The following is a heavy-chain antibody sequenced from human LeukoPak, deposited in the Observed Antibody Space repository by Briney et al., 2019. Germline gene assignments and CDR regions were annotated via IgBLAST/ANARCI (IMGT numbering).Heavy chain of an antibody. Sequence: GGSLRLSCAASGFTFSDYYMSWIRQAPGKGLEWVSYISSSGSTIYYADSVKGRFTISRDNAKNSLYLRMNSLSAEDTAVYYCAREADVLYASFDYWGQGTLVTVSS. J-gene: IGHJ4*02. V-gene: IGHV3-11*01. D-gene: IGHD2-8*02. CDR2: ISSSGSTI. CDR3: AREADVLYASFDY. CDR1: GFTFSDYY.